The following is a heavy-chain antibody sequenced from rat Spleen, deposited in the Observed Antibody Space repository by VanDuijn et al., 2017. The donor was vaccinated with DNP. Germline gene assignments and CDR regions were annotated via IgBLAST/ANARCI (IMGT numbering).Heavy chain of an antibody. CDR1: GFTFSDYY. Sequence: EVQLVESGGGLVQPGRSLKLSCAASGFTFSDYYMAWVRQAPTKGLEWVAYISYDGGSTYYGDSVKGRFTISRDNAKSTLYLQMNSLRSEDMATYYCARHRRVLGYFDYWGQGVMVTVSS. CDR2: ISYDGGST. J-gene: IGHJ2*01. V-gene: IGHV5-22*01. CDR3: ARHRRVLGYFDY. D-gene: IGHD1-11*01.